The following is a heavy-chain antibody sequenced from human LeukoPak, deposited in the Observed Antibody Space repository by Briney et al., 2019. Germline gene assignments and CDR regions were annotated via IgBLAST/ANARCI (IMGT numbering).Heavy chain of an antibody. CDR3: ARWEESDAFDI. V-gene: IGHV4-39*01. CDR2: IYYSGST. CDR1: GGSISSSSYH. Sequence: PSETLSLTCTVSGGSISSSSYHWGWIRQPPGKGLEWIGSIYYSGSTYYNPSLKSRVTISVDTSKNQFSLKLSSVTAADTAMYYCARWEESDAFDIWGQGTVVTVSS. D-gene: IGHD1-26*01. J-gene: IGHJ3*02.